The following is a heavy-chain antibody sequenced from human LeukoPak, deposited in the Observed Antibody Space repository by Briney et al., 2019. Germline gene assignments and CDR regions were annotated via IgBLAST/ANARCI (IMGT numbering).Heavy chain of an antibody. CDR1: GFAFNTQA. CDR2: MSLDGSSI. V-gene: IGHV3-30*15. Sequence: GGSLRLSCVASGFAFNTQAMHWVRQAPGKGLEWLAVMSLDGSSIYYADSVKGRFTISRDNSKNTLYLQMSSLRVEDTAVYYRARDRGKLRYLDLWGQGAPLTVSS. CDR3: ARDRGKLRYLDL. D-gene: IGHD3-9*01. J-gene: IGHJ4*02.